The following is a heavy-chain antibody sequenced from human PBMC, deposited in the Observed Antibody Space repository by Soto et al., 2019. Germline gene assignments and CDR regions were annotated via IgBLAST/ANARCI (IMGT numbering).Heavy chain of an antibody. CDR1: GYTFTDYW. CDR2: IYPGDSDT. D-gene: IGHD1-26*01. CDR3: ARPLDSGSSTDY. J-gene: IGHJ4*02. Sequence: PGESLKISCKGSGYTFTDYWIGWVRQLPGKGLEWMGIIYPGDSDTRYSPSFQGHVTITVDKSTSTAYLQWNTLKASDTAMYYCARPLDSGSSTDYWGQGTLVTVSS. V-gene: IGHV5-51*01.